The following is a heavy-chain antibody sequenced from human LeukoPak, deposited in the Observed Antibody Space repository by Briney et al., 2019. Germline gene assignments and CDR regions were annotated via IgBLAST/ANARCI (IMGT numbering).Heavy chain of an antibody. CDR1: GFSFSSYN. D-gene: IGHD5-12*01. Sequence: PGGSLRLSCAASGFSFSSYNMIWVRQSPGKGLEWVSSISYVDDSTFYPDSLKGRFTISRDNAKNSLYLQMHGLRAEDTAVYYCARGGGYEEYYYYGMDVWGQGTTVTVSS. CDR2: ISYVDDST. J-gene: IGHJ6*02. V-gene: IGHV3-21*01. CDR3: ARGGGYEEYYYYGMDV.